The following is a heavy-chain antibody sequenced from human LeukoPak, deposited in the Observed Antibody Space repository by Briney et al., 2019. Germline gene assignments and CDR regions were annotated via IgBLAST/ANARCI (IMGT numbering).Heavy chain of an antibody. V-gene: IGHV4-38-2*02. CDR2: IDHSGTT. J-gene: IGHJ6*03. CDR1: GYSISSGYF. Sequence: SETLSLTCTVSGYSISSGYFWGWIRQSPGKGLEWIGSIDHSGTTYYNPSLKSRGSISVDTSKNKFSLKLSSVAAADTAAYYCARGRFDYYDSSGYYRPREYYSYYYYMDVWGKGTTVTISS. D-gene: IGHD3-22*01. CDR3: ARGRFDYYDSSGYYRPREYYSYYYYMDV.